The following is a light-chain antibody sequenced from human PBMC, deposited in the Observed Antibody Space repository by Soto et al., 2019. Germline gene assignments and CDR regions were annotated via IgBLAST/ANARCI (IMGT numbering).Light chain of an antibody. CDR3: TSDTTSTTYV. Sequence: QSALTPPASVSASPGQSITVSCTGTSSDVGAYDYVSWYQHHPGKAPKLVIFEVTNRPSGVSNRFSGSKSGNTAYLTISGLQAEDEADYHCTSDTTSTTYVFGTGTKVTVL. V-gene: IGLV2-14*01. CDR1: SSDVGAYDY. J-gene: IGLJ1*01. CDR2: EVT.